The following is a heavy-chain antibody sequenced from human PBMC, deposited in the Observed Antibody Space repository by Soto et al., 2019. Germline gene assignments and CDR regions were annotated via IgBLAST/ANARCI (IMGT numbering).Heavy chain of an antibody. V-gene: IGHV3-33*01. CDR1: LVTFSNYV. CDR2: IWYDGNNK. CDR3: ARGLHSLFDY. J-gene: IGHJ4*02. D-gene: IGHD2-21*01. Sequence: LXLSCAASLVTFSNYVMHWVRQAPGKGLEWVAVIWYDGNNKYYADSVKGRFTISRDNSNNTLYVQMTSLRAEGTAVYYCARGLHSLFDYWGQGTLVTVSS.